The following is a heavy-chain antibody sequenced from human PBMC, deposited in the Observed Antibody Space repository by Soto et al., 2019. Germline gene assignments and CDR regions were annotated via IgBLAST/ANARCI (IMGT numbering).Heavy chain of an antibody. CDR3: ARANAVAAPQFDY. D-gene: IGHD6-19*01. V-gene: IGHV4-59*01. CDR2: IYYSGST. J-gene: IGHJ4*02. Sequence: SETLSLTCTVSGGSISSYYWSWIRQPPGKGLEWIGYIYYSGSTNYNPSLKSRVTISVDTSKNQFSLKLSSVTAADTAVYYCARANAVAAPQFDYWGQGTLVTVSS. CDR1: GGSISSYY.